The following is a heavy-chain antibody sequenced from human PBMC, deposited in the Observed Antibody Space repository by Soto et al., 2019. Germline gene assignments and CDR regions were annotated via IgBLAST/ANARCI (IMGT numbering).Heavy chain of an antibody. J-gene: IGHJ6*02. D-gene: IGHD3-3*01. CDR1: GYSFTSYW. CDR2: IYPGDSDT. V-gene: IGHV5-51*01. Sequence: GESLKISCKGSGYSFTSYWIGWVRQMPGKGLEWMGIIYPGDSDTRYSPSFQGQVTISADKSISTAYLQRSSLKASDTAMYYCARGPHPTIFGVVPYYYYYGMDVWGQGTTVTVSS. CDR3: ARGPHPTIFGVVPYYYYYGMDV.